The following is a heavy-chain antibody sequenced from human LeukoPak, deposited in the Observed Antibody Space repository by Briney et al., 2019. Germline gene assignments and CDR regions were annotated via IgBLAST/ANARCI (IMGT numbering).Heavy chain of an antibody. V-gene: IGHV4-34*01. CDR2: INHSGST. CDR1: GGSFSGYY. CDR3: ARWLFDY. D-gene: IGHD5-12*01. J-gene: IGHJ4*02. Sequence: PSETLSLTCAVYGGSFSGYYWSWIRQPPGKGLEWIGEINHSGSTNYNPSLKSRVTISVDTSKNQFSLKLSSVTAADTAVHYCARWLFDYWGQGTLVTVSS.